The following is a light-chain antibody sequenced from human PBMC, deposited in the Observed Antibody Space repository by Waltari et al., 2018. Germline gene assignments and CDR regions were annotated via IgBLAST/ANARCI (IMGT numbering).Light chain of an antibody. Sequence: EIVLTQSPGTLSLSPGERGTLSCRASQSVSRFLAWYQQIPGQPPRLLIYGASTRATGSPDRFSGSGSVTDFSLTISRLEPEDFAVYYCQKYDRLPATFGQGTKVEIK. CDR1: QSVSRF. J-gene: IGKJ1*01. CDR2: GAS. CDR3: QKYDRLPAT. V-gene: IGKV3-20*01.